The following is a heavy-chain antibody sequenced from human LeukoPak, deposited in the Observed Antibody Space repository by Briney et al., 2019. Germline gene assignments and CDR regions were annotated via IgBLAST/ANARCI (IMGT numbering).Heavy chain of an antibody. CDR2: IYYSGST. D-gene: IGHD3-22*01. Sequence: PSETLSLTCTVSGGSISSSSYYWGWIRQPPGKGLEWIGSIYYSGSTYYNTSLKSRVTISVDTSKNQFSLKLSSVTAADTAVYYCASTIYLYYYDSSGYYSLPFDYWGQGTLVTVSS. CDR3: ASTIYLYYYDSSGYYSLPFDY. CDR1: GGSISSSSYY. J-gene: IGHJ4*02. V-gene: IGHV4-39*01.